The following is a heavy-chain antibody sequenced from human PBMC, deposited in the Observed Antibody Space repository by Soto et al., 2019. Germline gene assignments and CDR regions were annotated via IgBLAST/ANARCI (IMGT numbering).Heavy chain of an antibody. CDR3: ARDWFDA. Sequence: EVQLVESGGGLVQPGGSLRLSCVASGLTFSNYWMSWVRQAPGKGLEWVANMKKDGSQKYYVDSVKGRFTISRDNARNSLYLQMNSLRVEDTAVYYCARDWFDAWGQGTLVTVSS. CDR2: MKKDGSQK. V-gene: IGHV3-7*01. J-gene: IGHJ5*02. CDR1: GLTFSNYW.